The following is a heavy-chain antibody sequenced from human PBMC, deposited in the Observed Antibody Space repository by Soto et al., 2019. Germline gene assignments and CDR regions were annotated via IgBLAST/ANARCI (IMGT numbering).Heavy chain of an antibody. V-gene: IGHV4-38-2*02. J-gene: IGHJ6*02. CDR1: GYSISSGYY. CDR3: ARDLGVLPDTIAAAGYYYYGMDV. D-gene: IGHD6-13*01. CDR2: IYHSGST. Sequence: SETLSLTCTVSGYSISSGYYWGWIRQPPGKGLEWIGSIYHSGSTYYNPFLKSRVTISVVTSKNQVSLKLSSVTAADTAVYYCARDLGVLPDTIAAAGYYYYGMDVWGQGTTVTVSS.